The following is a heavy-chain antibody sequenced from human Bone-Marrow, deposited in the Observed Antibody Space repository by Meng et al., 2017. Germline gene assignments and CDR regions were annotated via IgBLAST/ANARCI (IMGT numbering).Heavy chain of an antibody. CDR1: GFTFSDHY. J-gene: IGHJ4*02. CDR3: ARDLGVDTAIPGLDY. V-gene: IGHV3-11*01. D-gene: IGHD5-18*01. CDR2: ISSSGSTI. Sequence: GESLKISCAASGFTFSDHYMSWIRQAPGKGLEWVSYISSSGSTIYYADSVKGRFTISRDNAKNSLYLQMNSLRAEDTAVYYCARDLGVDTAIPGLDYWGQGTLVTVSS.